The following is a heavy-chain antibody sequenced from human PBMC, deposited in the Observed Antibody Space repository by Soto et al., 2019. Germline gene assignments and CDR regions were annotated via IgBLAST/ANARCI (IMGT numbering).Heavy chain of an antibody. Sequence: PGGSLRLSCAASGFIFSSYIMNWVRQSPGRGLEWVSSISSSSSHIFYADSVKGRLAISRDNAKNSLYLQMNSLRAEDTAVYYCATRYCTSTNCYSFDYWGQGVLVTVSS. CDR3: ATRYCTSTNCYSFDY. D-gene: IGHD2-2*01. CDR1: GFIFSSYI. V-gene: IGHV3-21*01. J-gene: IGHJ4*02. CDR2: ISSSSSHI.